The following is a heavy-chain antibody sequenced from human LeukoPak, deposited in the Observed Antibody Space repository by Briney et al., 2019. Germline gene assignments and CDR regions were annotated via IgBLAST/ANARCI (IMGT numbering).Heavy chain of an antibody. J-gene: IGHJ6*03. CDR3: ARDRGIFGVVIAHYYMDV. V-gene: IGHV1-2*02. D-gene: IGHD3-3*01. Sequence: ASVKVSCKASGYTFTGYYMHWVRQAPGQGLEWMGWINPNSGGTNYAQKFQGRVTMTRDTSISTAYMELSRLRSDDTAVYYCARDRGIFGVVIAHYYMDVWGKGTTVTVSS. CDR2: INPNSGGT. CDR1: GYTFTGYY.